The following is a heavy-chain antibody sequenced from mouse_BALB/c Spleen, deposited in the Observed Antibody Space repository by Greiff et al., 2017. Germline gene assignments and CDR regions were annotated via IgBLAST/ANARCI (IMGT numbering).Heavy chain of an antibody. V-gene: IGHV1S22*01. D-gene: IGHD2-14*01. CDR2: IYPGSGST. Sequence: LQQPGSELVRPGASVKLSCKASGYTFTSYWMHWVKQRHGQGLEWIGNIYPGSGSTNYDEKFKSKGTLTVDTSSSTAYMHLSSLTSEDSAVYYCTRGGYDGYAMDYWGQGTSVTVSS. CDR3: TRGGYDGYAMDY. CDR1: GYTFTSYW. J-gene: IGHJ4*01.